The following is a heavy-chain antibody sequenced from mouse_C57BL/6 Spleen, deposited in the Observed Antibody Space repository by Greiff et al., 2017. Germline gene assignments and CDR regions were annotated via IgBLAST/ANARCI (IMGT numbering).Heavy chain of an antibody. D-gene: IGHD6-5*01. CDR2: IYPGSGST. J-gene: IGHJ1*03. CDR3: ARWEFYADDGAWSFDV. Sequence: QVQLQQSGAELVKPGASVKMSCKASGYTFTSYWITWVKQRPGQGLEWIGDIYPGSGSTNYNEKFKSKATLTVDTSSSTAYMQLSRLPSEDSAVXDCARWEFYADDGAWSFDVWGTGTTVTVAS. CDR1: GYTFTSYW. V-gene: IGHV1-55*01.